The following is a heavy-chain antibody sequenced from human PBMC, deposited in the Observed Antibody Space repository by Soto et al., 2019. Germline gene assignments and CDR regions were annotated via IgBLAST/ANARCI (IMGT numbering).Heavy chain of an antibody. V-gene: IGHV1-46*01. CDR2: INPSGGST. CDR1: GYTCTSYY. J-gene: IGHJ4*02. CDR3: ARDLRYSDILTGHHGFDY. D-gene: IGHD3-9*01. Sequence: ASLKVSCNASGYTCTSYYMHWVLQAPGQGLEWMGIINPSGGSTSYAQKFQGRVTMTRDTSTSTVYMELSSLRSEDTAVYYCARDLRYSDILTGHHGFDYWGQGTLVTVSS.